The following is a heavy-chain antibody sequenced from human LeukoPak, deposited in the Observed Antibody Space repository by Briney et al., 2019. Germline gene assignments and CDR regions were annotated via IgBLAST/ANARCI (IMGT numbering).Heavy chain of an antibody. CDR2: INPSGGST. CDR3: ARGEVVIMYDR. CDR1: GYTFTSYY. Sequence: ASVKVSCKASGYTFTSYYMHWVRQAPGQGLEWMGIINPSGGSTSYAQKFQGRVTMTRDTSISTVYMELSRLRSDDTAVYYCARGEVVIMYDRWGQGTLVTVSS. D-gene: IGHD3-3*01. J-gene: IGHJ4*02. V-gene: IGHV1-46*01.